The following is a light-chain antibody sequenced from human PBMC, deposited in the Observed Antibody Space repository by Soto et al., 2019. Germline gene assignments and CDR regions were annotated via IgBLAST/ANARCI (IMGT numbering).Light chain of an antibody. V-gene: IGLV2-11*01. CDR2: DVN. J-gene: IGLJ2*01. CDR1: SSDVGGYNF. CDR3: CSYAGSYSLV. Sequence: QSALTQPRSVSGSPGQSVTISCTGTSSDVGGYNFVSWYQEHPGKAPKLVIYDVNKRPSGVPARFSGSKSGNTASLTISGLGAEEEADYYCCSYAGSYSLVFGGGTKLTVL.